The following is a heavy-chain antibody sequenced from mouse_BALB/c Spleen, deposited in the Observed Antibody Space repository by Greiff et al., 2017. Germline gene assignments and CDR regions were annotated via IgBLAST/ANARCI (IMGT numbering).Heavy chain of an antibody. CDR2: IYPYNGGT. Sequence: VQLQQSGPELVKPGASVKISCKASGYTFTDYNMHWVKQSHGKSLEWIGYIYPYNGGTGYNQKFKSKATLTVDNSSSTAYMELRSLTSEDSAVYYCARWGTATDFDYWGQGTTLTVSS. V-gene: IGHV1S29*02. CDR3: ARWGTATDFDY. D-gene: IGHD1-2*01. J-gene: IGHJ2*01. CDR1: GYTFTDYN.